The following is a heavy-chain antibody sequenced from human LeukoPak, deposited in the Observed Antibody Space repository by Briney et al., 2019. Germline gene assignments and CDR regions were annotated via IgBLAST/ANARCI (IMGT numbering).Heavy chain of an antibody. D-gene: IGHD5-18*01. CDR2: IWYDGSNK. Sequence: GRSLRLSCAASGFTFSSYGMHWVRQAPGKGLEWAAVIWYDGSNKYYADSVKGRFTISRDNSKNTLYLQMNSLRAEDTAVYYCARDTAMVRYFDYWGQGTLVTVSS. CDR1: GFTFSSYG. CDR3: ARDTAMVRYFDY. V-gene: IGHV3-33*01. J-gene: IGHJ4*02.